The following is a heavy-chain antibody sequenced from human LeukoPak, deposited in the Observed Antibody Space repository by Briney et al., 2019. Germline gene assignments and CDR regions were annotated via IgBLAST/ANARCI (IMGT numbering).Heavy chain of an antibody. V-gene: IGHV4/OR15-8*01. J-gene: IGHJ6*02. D-gene: IGHD2-2*02. CDR2: IYHNGTP. CDR1: VGPIYRLNY. CDR3: APAPILRGEGGEHYKYDIDF. Sequence: SETLSLTCTVSVGPIYRLNYMGWVRQSPGKGLEWIGEIYHNGTPNYNPSLKSRVTISADTFNNHFSLKMTSVTAADTAVYYCAPAPILRGEGGEHYKYDIDFWGQGTTVIVSS.